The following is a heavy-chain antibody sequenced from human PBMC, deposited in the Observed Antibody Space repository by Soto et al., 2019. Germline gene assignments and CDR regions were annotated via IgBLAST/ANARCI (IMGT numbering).Heavy chain of an antibody. CDR1: GFTFNNYG. J-gene: IGHJ4*02. D-gene: IGHD1-26*01. CDR2: IWHDGINK. V-gene: IGHV3-33*01. CDR3: TRAAIKGELLVY. Sequence: QVQLVESGGGVVQPGRSLRLSCAASGFTFNNYGMHWVRQAPGQGLEWVALIWHDGINKGSADSVKGRFTISRYNSKNTLNLQMNSLRVGDTAVYYCTRAAIKGELLVYWGQVTQVTFSS.